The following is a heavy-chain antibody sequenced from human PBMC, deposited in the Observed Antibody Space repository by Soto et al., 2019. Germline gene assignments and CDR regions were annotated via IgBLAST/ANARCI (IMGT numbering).Heavy chain of an antibody. V-gene: IGHV4-59*02. CDR1: GGSVTSYY. J-gene: IGHJ6*02. Sequence: TSETLSLTCTVSGGSVTSYYWSWIRQPPGKGMEWIGYLYYSGSTSYNPSLKGRVTMSVDMSKNQFSLTLTSVTAADTAVYYCARGTDYTQIASYHYGLDVWGQGTTVTVSS. D-gene: IGHD4-4*01. CDR2: LYYSGST. CDR3: ARGTDYTQIASYHYGLDV.